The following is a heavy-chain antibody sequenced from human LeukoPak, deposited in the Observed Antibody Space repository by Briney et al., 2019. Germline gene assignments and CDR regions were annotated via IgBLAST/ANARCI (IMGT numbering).Heavy chain of an antibody. J-gene: IGHJ4*02. CDR1: RGSISSGSFYY. CDR2: IYSSGST. Sequence: PSETLSLTCTVSRGSISSGSFYYWNWIRQPAGKGLEWIGRIYSSGSTHYNPSLKSRVTISVDTSKNQFSLKLSSVTAADTAVYYCARFTVVPAARYIDYWGQGTLVTVSS. CDR3: ARFTVVPAARYIDY. V-gene: IGHV4-61*02. D-gene: IGHD2-2*01.